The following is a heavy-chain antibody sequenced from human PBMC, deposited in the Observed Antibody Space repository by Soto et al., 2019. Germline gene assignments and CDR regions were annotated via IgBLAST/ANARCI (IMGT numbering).Heavy chain of an antibody. D-gene: IGHD3-22*01. V-gene: IGHV3-48*03. Sequence: GGSLRLSCVVSGFTFSHYDMSWVRQAPGKGLEWVAYIGNTGTTVNYPPSLKGRFTISRDNAKNSLYLEVTSLTAEDTSVYYCGRGYYDSSAYPLVEYWGPGTPVTVSS. CDR2: IGNTGTTV. J-gene: IGHJ4*02. CDR3: GRGYYDSSAYPLVEY. CDR1: GFTFSHYD.